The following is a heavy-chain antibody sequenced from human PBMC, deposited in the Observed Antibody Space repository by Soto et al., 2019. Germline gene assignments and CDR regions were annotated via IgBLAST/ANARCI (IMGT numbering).Heavy chain of an antibody. CDR3: ARVQQRYCSSTSCYGYSLDYYYYYMDV. Sequence: SETLSLTCTVSGGSISSYYWSWIRQPPGKGLEWIGYIYYSGSTNYNPSLKSRVTISVDTSKNQFSLKLSSVTAADTAVYYCARVQQRYCSSTSCYGYSLDYYYYYMDVWGKGTTVTVSS. J-gene: IGHJ6*03. CDR1: GGSISSYY. V-gene: IGHV4-59*01. CDR2: IYYSGST. D-gene: IGHD2-2*01.